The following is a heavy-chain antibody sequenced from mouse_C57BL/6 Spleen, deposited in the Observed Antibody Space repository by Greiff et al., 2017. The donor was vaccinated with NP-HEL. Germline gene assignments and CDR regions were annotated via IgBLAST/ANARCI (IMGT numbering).Heavy chain of an antibody. CDR3: ARRYYGSSSLSFDY. Sequence: EVQGVESGGDLVKPGGSLKLSCAASGFTFSSYGMSWVRQTPDKRLEWVATISSGGSYTYYPDSVKGRFTISRDNAKNTLYLQMSSLKSEDTAMYYCARRYYGSSSLSFDYWGQGTTLTVSS. D-gene: IGHD1-1*01. CDR1: GFTFSSYG. V-gene: IGHV5-6*01. CDR2: ISSGGSYT. J-gene: IGHJ2*01.